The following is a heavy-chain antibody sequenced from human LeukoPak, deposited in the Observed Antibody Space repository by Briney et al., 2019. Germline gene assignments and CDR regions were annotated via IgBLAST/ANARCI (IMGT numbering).Heavy chain of an antibody. CDR2: IYNSGST. Sequence: SETLSLTCTVSGGSIRSFYWSWIRQPPGKGLGWIEYIYNSGSTNYNPSLKSRVTISVDTSKNQFSLKLSPVTAADTAVYYCARAFLAVAGTRGGLDYFDYWGQGTLVTVSS. CDR1: GGSIRSFY. J-gene: IGHJ4*02. D-gene: IGHD6-19*01. CDR3: ARAFLAVAGTRGGLDYFDY. V-gene: IGHV4-59*01.